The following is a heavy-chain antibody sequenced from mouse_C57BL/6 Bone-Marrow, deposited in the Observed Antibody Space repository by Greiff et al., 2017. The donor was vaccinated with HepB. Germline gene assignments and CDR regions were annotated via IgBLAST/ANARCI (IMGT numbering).Heavy chain of an antibody. CDR3: ARGDYYGSSSFAY. Sequence: QVQLKESGPELVKPGASVKISCKASGYSFTSYYIHWVKQRPGQGLEWIGWIYPGSGNTKYNEKFKGKATLTADTSSSTAYMQLSSLTSEDSAVYYCARGDYYGSSSFAYWGQGTLVTVSA. CDR2: IYPGSGNT. V-gene: IGHV1-66*01. D-gene: IGHD1-1*01. CDR1: GYSFTSYY. J-gene: IGHJ3*01.